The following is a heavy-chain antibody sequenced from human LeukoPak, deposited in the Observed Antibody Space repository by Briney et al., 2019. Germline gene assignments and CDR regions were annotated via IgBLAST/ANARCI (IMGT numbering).Heavy chain of an antibody. D-gene: IGHD3-10*01. CDR2: ISYDGTNN. CDR1: GFTFSQYP. J-gene: IGHJ4*02. Sequence: GGSLRLSCAASGFTFSQYPMHWVRQAPGKGLEWVAVISYDGTNNYRADSVKGRFTISRDNANNTLYLQMNSLGPEDTAVYFCASLMVRGIRDFDHWGQGTLVTVSS. V-gene: IGHV3-30*04. CDR3: ASLMVRGIRDFDH.